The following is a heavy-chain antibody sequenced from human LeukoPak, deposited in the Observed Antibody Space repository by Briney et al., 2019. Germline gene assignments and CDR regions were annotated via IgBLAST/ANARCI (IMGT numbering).Heavy chain of an antibody. V-gene: IGHV3-21*01. D-gene: IGHD3-22*01. CDR3: ARDNVNSPYYYDSSGYYY. J-gene: IGHJ4*02. Sequence: GGSLRLSCAASGFTFSSYSMNWDRQAPGNGLEWVSSISSSSSYIYYADSVKGRFTISRDNAKNSLYLQMNSLRAEDTSVYYCARDNVNSPYYYDSSGYYYWGQGTLVTVSS. CDR2: ISSSSSYI. CDR1: GFTFSSYS.